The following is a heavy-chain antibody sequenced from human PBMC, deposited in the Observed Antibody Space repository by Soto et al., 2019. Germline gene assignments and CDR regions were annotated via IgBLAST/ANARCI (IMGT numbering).Heavy chain of an antibody. J-gene: IGHJ6*02. V-gene: IGHV3-30-3*01. CDR3: ASDRHMVRGVIIPYYYYYGMDF. Sequence: QVQLVESGGGVVQPGRSLRLSCAASGFTFSSYAMHWVRQAPGKGLEWVAVISYDGSNKYYADSVKGRFTIYRDNSKYTLYLQMNSLRAEDTAVYYCASDRHMVRGVIIPYYYYYGMDFWGQGTTVTVSS. CDR2: ISYDGSNK. CDR1: GFTFSSYA. D-gene: IGHD3-10*01.